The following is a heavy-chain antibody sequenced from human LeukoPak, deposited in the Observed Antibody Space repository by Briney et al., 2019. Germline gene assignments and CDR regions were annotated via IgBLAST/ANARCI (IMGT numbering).Heavy chain of an antibody. CDR3: ARDQYSSGWYPFYYYYYYMDV. V-gene: IGHV3-9*01. D-gene: IGHD6-19*01. Sequence: QPGRSLRLSCAASGFSFDDYAMHWVRQAPGKGLEWVSGISWNSGTIGYADSVKGRFTISRDNAKNSLYLQMNSLRAEDTAVYYCARDQYSSGWYPFYYYYYYMDVWGKGTTVTISS. J-gene: IGHJ6*03. CDR1: GFSFDDYA. CDR2: ISWNSGTI.